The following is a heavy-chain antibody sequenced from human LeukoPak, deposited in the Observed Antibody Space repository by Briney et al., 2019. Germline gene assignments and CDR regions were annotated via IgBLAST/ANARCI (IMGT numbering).Heavy chain of an antibody. V-gene: IGHV4-34*01. CDR1: GGSFSGYY. CDR3: ARAARRYYYDSSGYDH. Sequence: SETLSLTCAVYGGSFSGYYWSWIRQPPGKGLDWIGEINHSGSTNYNPSLKSRVTISVDTSKNQFSLKLSSVTAADTAVYYCARAARRYYYDSSGYDHWGQGTLVTVSS. D-gene: IGHD3-22*01. CDR2: INHSGST. J-gene: IGHJ4*02.